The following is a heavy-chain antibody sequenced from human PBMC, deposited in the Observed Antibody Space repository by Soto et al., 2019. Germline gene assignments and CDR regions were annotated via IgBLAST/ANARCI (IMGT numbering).Heavy chain of an antibody. CDR3: ARPYYDILTGYYSLGRREYYFDY. J-gene: IGHJ4*02. Sequence: PGGSLRLSCAASGFTFSSYWMSWVRQPPGKGRGWVPNIKQDGSEKYYVDSVKGRFTISRDNAKNSLYLQMNSLRAEDTAVYYCARPYYDILTGYYSLGRREYYFDYWGQGTLVTVSS. CDR1: GFTFSSYW. CDR2: IKQDGSEK. D-gene: IGHD3-9*01. V-gene: IGHV3-7*01.